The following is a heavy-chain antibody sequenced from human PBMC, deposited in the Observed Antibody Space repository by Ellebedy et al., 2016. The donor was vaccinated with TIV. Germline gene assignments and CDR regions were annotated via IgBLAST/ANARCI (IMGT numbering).Heavy chain of an antibody. CDR3: AKMGFCPNGVCRDVDY. V-gene: IGHV3-23*01. J-gene: IGHJ4*02. CDR2: ISGSGAGT. D-gene: IGHD2-8*01. Sequence: GESLKISCAASGFTFSSYAMSWVRQAPGRGLEWVSTISGSGAGTYYADSVKGRFTISRDSSKNTLFLKMNSLRAEDTAVYFCAKMGFCPNGVCRDVDYWGQGALVTVSS. CDR1: GFTFSSYA.